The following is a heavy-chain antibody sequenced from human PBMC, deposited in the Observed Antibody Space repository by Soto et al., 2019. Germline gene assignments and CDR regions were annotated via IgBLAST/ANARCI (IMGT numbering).Heavy chain of an antibody. V-gene: IGHV3-15*01. Sequence: GGSLRLSCAASGFTFSYAWMSWVRQAPGKGLEWVGRIQSKTDGGTTDYAAPVKGRFTISRDDSKNTLYLQMNSLKTEDTAVYYCSTGAQAYYDSSGYYPYYFHYWGQGTLVTVSS. CDR3: STGAQAYYDSSGYYPYYFHY. D-gene: IGHD3-22*01. CDR2: IQSKTDGGTT. J-gene: IGHJ4*02. CDR1: GFTFSYAW.